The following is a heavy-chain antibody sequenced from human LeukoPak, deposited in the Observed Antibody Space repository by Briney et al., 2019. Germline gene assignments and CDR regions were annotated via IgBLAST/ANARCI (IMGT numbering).Heavy chain of an antibody. D-gene: IGHD2-2*02. J-gene: IGHJ5*02. CDR2: ISAYNGNT. Sequence: ASVKVSCNASGYTFTSYGISWVRQAPGQGLEWMGWISAYNGNTNYAQNLQGRDNMTTDTSTSTVYMEQRSLRSDDTAVYYCARYCSSTSCYTWFDPWGQGTLVTVSS. V-gene: IGHV1-18*01. CDR1: GYTFTSYG. CDR3: ARYCSSTSCYTWFDP.